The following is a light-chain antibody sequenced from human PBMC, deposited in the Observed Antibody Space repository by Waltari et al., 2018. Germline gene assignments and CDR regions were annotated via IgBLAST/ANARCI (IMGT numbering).Light chain of an antibody. CDR3: SSWDGSPSGLV. Sequence: QSVLTQPPSASATAGQRVTISCSGSGSNIGTNTVNWYQQVPGTAPKLVIYGNKQRPPGVPDRISGSKSGTSGSLAISGLRSEDEADYYCSSWDGSPSGLVFGGGTRLTVL. CDR1: GSNIGTNT. CDR2: GNK. J-gene: IGLJ2*01. V-gene: IGLV1-44*01.